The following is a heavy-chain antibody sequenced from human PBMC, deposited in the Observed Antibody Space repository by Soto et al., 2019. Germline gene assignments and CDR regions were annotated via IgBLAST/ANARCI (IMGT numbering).Heavy chain of an antibody. J-gene: IGHJ6*04. D-gene: IGHD3-16*01. Sequence: QVQLVQSGDEVKKPVASVKVSCKASGYIFVNYGIAWVRQAPGQGLEWMGWISPYTGNTHSATKVQGRITMTTDTSTSTAYMDLGSLTSDDTAVYYCVMVDNYVTPTPQDVWGKGTTVTVSS. CDR3: VMVDNYVTPTPQDV. CDR2: ISPYTGNT. V-gene: IGHV1-18*01. CDR1: GYIFVNYG.